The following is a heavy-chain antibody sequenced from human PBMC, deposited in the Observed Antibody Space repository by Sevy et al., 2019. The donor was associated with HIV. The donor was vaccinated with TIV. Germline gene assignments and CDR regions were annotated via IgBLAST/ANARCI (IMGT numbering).Heavy chain of an antibody. D-gene: IGHD2-15*01. V-gene: IGHV1-46*01. CDR1: GYTFTSYY. CDR2: INPSGGST. CDR3: ARDQPPVVALDY. Sequence: VSVKVSCKASGYTFTSYYMHWVRQAPGQGLEWMGIINPSGGSTSYAQKFQGRVTMTRDTSTSTVYMELSSLRSEDTAVYYCARDQPPVVALDYWGQGTLVIVSS. J-gene: IGHJ4*02.